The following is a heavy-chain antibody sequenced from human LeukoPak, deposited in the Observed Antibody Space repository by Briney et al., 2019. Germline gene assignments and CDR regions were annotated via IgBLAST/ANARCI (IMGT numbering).Heavy chain of an antibody. CDR1: GGSFSGYY. D-gene: IGHD3-22*01. Sequence: SETLSLTCAVYGGSFSGYYWSWIRQPPGKGLEWIGEINHSGSTNYNPSLKSRVTISVDTSKNQFSLKLSSVTAADTAVYYCARLVAGDYYDSSGRPYYFDYWGQGTLVTVSS. CDR3: ARLVAGDYYDSSGRPYYFDY. V-gene: IGHV4-34*01. CDR2: INHSGST. J-gene: IGHJ4*02.